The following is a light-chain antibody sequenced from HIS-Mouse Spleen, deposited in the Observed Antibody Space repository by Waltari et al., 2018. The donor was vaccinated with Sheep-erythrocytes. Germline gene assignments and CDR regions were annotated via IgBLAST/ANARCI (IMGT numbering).Light chain of an antibody. CDR3: CSYAGSYNHV. Sequence: QSALTQPRSVSGSPGQSVTISCTGTSSDVGGYNYVSWYQQHPGKAPKLMIYDVSKRPSGVPDRFSGSKSGNTASLTISWLQAEDEADYYCCSYAGSYNHVFATVTKVTVL. V-gene: IGLV2-11*01. CDR2: DVS. J-gene: IGLJ1*01. CDR1: SSDVGGYNY.